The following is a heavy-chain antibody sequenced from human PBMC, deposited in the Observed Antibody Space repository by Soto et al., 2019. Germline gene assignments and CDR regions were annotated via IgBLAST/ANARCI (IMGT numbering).Heavy chain of an antibody. V-gene: IGHV1-46*01. CDR2: INPSGGST. D-gene: IGHD6-6*01. J-gene: IGHJ6*02. Sequence: ASVKVSCKASGYTFTSYYMHWVRQAPGQGLEWMGIINPSGGSTNYAQKFQGRVTITADESTSTAYMELSSLRSEDTAVYYCARDREYSSSSDYYYGMDVWGQGTTVTVS. CDR3: ARDREYSSSSDYYYGMDV. CDR1: GYTFTSYY.